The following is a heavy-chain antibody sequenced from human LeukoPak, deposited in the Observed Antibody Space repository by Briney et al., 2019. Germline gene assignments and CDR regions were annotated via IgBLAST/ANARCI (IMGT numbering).Heavy chain of an antibody. V-gene: IGHV3-33*01. CDR3: ARDQRYHLSPGSYYKGGNYYYYGMDV. CDR2: IWYDGSNK. CDR1: GFTFSSYG. J-gene: IGHJ6*02. D-gene: IGHD3-10*01. Sequence: PGGSLRLSCAASGFTFSSYGMHWVRQAPGKGLEWVAVIWYDGSNKYYADSVKGRFTISRDNSKNTLYPQMNSLRAEDTAVYYCARDQRYHLSPGSYYKGGNYYYYGMDVWGQGTTVTVSS.